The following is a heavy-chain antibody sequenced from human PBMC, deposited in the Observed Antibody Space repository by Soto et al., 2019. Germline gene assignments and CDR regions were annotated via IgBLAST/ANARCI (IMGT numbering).Heavy chain of an antibody. V-gene: IGHV5-51*01. CDR2: IYPCDSNS. D-gene: IGHD2-8*02. CDR1: GYSFTSYC. Sequence: PGESLKISCKGSGYSFTSYCIAWVRQMPGKGLEWMGIIYPCDSNSRYRPSFQGQVTMSVDKSLNTVYLQWGRLKASDTALYYCARHLISPGYYDYGMDAWGKGTTVTVPS. CDR3: ARHLISPGYYDYGMDA. J-gene: IGHJ6*04.